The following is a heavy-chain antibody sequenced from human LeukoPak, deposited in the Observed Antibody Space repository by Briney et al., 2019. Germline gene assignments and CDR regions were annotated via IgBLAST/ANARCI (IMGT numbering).Heavy chain of an antibody. J-gene: IGHJ1*01. D-gene: IGHD6-13*01. CDR1: GGSMSGYF. CDR3: ARSITSSWYGDFQH. V-gene: IGHV4-59*01. Sequence: SETLSLTCTVSGGSMSGYFWSWIRQPPGKGLEWIGYIYYSGSANYNPSLKSRVTISVDTSKNQFSLKLSSVTAADTAVYYCARSITSSWYGDFQHWGQGTLVTVSS. CDR2: IYYSGSA.